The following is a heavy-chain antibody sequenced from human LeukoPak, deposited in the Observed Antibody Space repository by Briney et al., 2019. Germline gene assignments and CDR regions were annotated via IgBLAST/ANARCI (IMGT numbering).Heavy chain of an antibody. Sequence: GESLKISCKVSGYSFTSYCIGGVGQMPRKGLKWMGFIYAGDSGPTYSPSFQGQVTISVDKSINTAYLQWSSLQASDTAMYYCGMSGDRVPLQDDVFDVWGQGTMVTVST. J-gene: IGHJ3*01. D-gene: IGHD1-26*01. CDR3: GMSGDRVPLQDDVFDV. CDR1: GYSFTSYC. V-gene: IGHV5-51*01. CDR2: IYAGDSGP.